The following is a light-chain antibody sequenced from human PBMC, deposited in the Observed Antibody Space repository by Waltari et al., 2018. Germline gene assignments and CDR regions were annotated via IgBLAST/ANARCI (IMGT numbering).Light chain of an antibody. CDR2: RIN. CDR1: RPHIGNNY. CDR3: AAWDDTLSGPV. V-gene: IGLV1-47*01. J-gene: IGLJ2*01. Sequence: QSVLTQPPSASGTPGQRVTIACSGSRPHIGNNYVDWYQQLPETPPKLIIDRINQRPSGVPARFSGSKSGTSASLAISGLRSEDEAYYYCAAWDDTLSGPVFGGGTKLTVL.